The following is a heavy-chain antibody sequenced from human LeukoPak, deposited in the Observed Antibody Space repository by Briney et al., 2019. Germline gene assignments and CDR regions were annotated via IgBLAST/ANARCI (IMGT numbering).Heavy chain of an antibody. J-gene: IGHJ4*02. V-gene: IGHV4-59*11. Sequence: PSETLSLTCTVSGGSISSHYWSWILQPPGKGLEWIGYIYYSGSTNYNPSLKSRVTISVDTSKNQFSLNLSSVTAADTAVYYCASSYDSSGYYGFDYWGQGTLVTVSS. CDR3: ASSYDSSGYYGFDY. D-gene: IGHD3-22*01. CDR2: IYYSGST. CDR1: GGSISSHY.